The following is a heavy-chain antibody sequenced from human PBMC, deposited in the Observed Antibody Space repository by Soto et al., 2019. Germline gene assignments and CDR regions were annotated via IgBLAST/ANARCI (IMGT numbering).Heavy chain of an antibody. V-gene: IGHV4-30-2*01. J-gene: IGHJ4*02. CDR2: IYHSGST. Sequence: PSETLSLTCAVSGGSISSGCYSWSWIRQGPGKRLEWIGYIYHSGSTYYTPSVKSRVTISVDRSKNQFSLKLSSVTAADTAVYYCARAHSSKGVVTALIDYWGQGTLVTVSS. D-gene: IGHD2-21*02. CDR3: ARAHSSKGVVTALIDY. CDR1: GGSISSGCYS.